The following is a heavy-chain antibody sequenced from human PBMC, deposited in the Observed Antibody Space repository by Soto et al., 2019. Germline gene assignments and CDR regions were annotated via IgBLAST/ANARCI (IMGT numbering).Heavy chain of an antibody. CDR1: GFTFSDYY. D-gene: IGHD6-19*01. CDR3: ARYRSGGSSGWYQAHFDY. CDR2: ISGSSTTI. J-gene: IGHJ4*02. Sequence: PVGSLRLSCAASGFTFSDYYMSWIRQAPGKGLEWVSYISGSSTTIYYADSVKGRFTVSRDNAKNSLYLQMISLRAEDTAVYYCARYRSGGSSGWYQAHFDYWGQGTLVTVSS. V-gene: IGHV3-11*01.